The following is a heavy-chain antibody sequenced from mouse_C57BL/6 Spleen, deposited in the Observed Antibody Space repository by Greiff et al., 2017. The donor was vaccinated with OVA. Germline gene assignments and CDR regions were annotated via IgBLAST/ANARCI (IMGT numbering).Heavy chain of an antibody. V-gene: IGHV1-82*01. J-gene: IGHJ4*01. CDR2: IYPGDGDT. CDR3: ARVYDYGTMDY. D-gene: IGHD2-4*01. CDR1: GYAFSSSW. Sequence: LQESGPELVKPGASVKISCKASGYAFSSSWMNWVKQRPGKGLEWIGRIYPGDGDTNYNGKFKGKATLTADKSSSTAYMQLSSLTSEDSAVYFCARVYDYGTMDYWGQGTSVTVSS.